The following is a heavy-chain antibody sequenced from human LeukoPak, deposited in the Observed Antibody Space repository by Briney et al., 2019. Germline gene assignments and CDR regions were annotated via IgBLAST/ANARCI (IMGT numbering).Heavy chain of an antibody. Sequence: GGSLRLSCAASGFTFSSYAMNWVRQAPGKGLEWVAVISGSGGGKHYADSVKGRFTVSRDNSKNTLYLQMNSLRSEDTGAYFCAKAALKGTMVRATEGPVDFWGQGTLVTVSS. V-gene: IGHV3-23*01. D-gene: IGHD3-10*01. J-gene: IGHJ4*02. CDR3: AKAALKGTMVRATEGPVDF. CDR1: GFTFSSYA. CDR2: ISGSGGGK.